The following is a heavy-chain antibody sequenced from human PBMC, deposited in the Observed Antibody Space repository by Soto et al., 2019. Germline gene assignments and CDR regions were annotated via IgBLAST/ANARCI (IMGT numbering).Heavy chain of an antibody. D-gene: IGHD3-16*02. CDR1: GFKFSDYW. J-gene: IGHJ4*02. V-gene: IGHV3-7*03. CDR3: ARDGLLFSGPYRPSRFDY. Sequence: QLVESGGGLVQPGRSLRLSCAASGFKFSDYWMSWVRQAPGKGLEWVGNIKHDTSEAHYADSVKGRFTITRDNIKNFLFLQMNGLRSDDTASYYCARDGLLFSGPYRPSRFDYWGLGTLVTVSS. CDR2: IKHDTSEA.